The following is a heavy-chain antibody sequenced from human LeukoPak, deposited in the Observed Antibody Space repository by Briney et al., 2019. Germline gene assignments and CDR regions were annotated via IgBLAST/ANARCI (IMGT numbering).Heavy chain of an antibody. J-gene: IGHJ4*02. CDR2: INPNSGGT. V-gene: IGHV1-2*02. CDR3: ARGPLRLGGYCSGGSCRNLHAPDY. D-gene: IGHD2-15*01. CDR1: GYTFTGYY. Sequence: ASVKVSCKASGYTFTGYYMHWVRQAPGQGLEWVGWINPNSGGTNYAQKFQGRVTMTRDTSISTAYMELSRLRSDDTAVYYCARGPLRLGGYCSGGSCRNLHAPDYWGQGTLVTVSS.